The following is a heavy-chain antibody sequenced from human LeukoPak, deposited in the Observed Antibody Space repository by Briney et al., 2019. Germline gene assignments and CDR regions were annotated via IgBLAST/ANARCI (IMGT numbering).Heavy chain of an antibody. D-gene: IGHD3-22*01. CDR1: GFTFSMYW. J-gene: IGHJ1*01. V-gene: IGHV3-74*01. CDR3: TRAPSEIGGYYPEYFRH. Sequence: TGGSLRLSCAASGFTFSMYWMHWVRQAPGKGLVWVSRIKSDGSTNYADSVKGRSTISRDNAKNTVSLQMNSLRPEDTGVYYCTRAPSEIGGYYPEYFRHWGQGTLVTVSS. CDR2: IKSDGST.